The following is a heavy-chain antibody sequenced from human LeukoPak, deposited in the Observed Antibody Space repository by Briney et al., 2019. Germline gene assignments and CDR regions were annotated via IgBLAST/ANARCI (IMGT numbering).Heavy chain of an antibody. CDR2: VIPNFGTP. D-gene: IGHD3-10*01. Sequence: ASVKVSCKAAGGAFTSDAISWVRQAPRQGLGWMGGVIPNFGTPNYAPNFQGRVIFTTDDSTTTAYMDLSNVRSDDTAVYYCARRGFGGGDHLLDIWGQGTLVVVS. CDR3: ARRGFGGGDHLLDI. CDR1: GGAFTSDA. J-gene: IGHJ3*02. V-gene: IGHV1-69*05.